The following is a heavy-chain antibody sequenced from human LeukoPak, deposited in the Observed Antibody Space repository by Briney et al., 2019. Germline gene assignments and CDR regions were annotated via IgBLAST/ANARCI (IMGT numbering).Heavy chain of an antibody. CDR3: AREDGYSQADY. V-gene: IGHV4-30-4*01. J-gene: IGHJ4*02. D-gene: IGHD5-24*01. CDR2: IYYSGST. CDR1: GGSISSGDYY. Sequence: SQTLSLTCTVSGGSISSGDYYWSWIRQPPGKGLEWIGYIYYSGSTYYNPSLKSRVTISVDTSENQFSLRLSSVTAADTAVYYCAREDGYSQADYWGQGTLVTVSS.